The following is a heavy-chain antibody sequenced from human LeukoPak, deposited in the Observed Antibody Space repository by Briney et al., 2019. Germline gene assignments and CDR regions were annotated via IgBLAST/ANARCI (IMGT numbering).Heavy chain of an antibody. CDR3: ASRTRRKMTTVVTGAFDI. V-gene: IGHV4-34*01. D-gene: IGHD4-23*01. J-gene: IGHJ3*02. CDR2: INHSGST. CDR1: GGSFSGYY. Sequence: SETLSLTCAVYGGSFSGYYWSWIRQPPGKGLEWIGEINHSGSTNYNPSLKSRVTISVDTSKNQFSLKLSSVTAADTAVYYCASRTRRKMTTVVTGAFDIWGQGTMVTVSS.